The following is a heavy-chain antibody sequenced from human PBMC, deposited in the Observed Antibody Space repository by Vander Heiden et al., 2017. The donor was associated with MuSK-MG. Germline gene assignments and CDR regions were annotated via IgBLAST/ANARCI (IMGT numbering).Heavy chain of an antibody. J-gene: IGHJ6*03. V-gene: IGHV4-34*01. CDR1: GGSFSGYY. Sequence: QVQLQQWGAGLLQPSETLSLTCAVYGGSFSGYYWSWIRQPPGKGLEWIGEINHSGSTNYNPSLKSRVTISVDTSKNQFSLKLSSVTAADTAVYYCARQQLVPPYYYYMDVWGKGTTVTVSS. CDR2: INHSGST. D-gene: IGHD6-13*01. CDR3: ARQQLVPPYYYYMDV.